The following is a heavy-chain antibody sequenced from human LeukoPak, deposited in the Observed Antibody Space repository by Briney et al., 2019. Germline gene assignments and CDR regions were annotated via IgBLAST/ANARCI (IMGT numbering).Heavy chain of an antibody. CDR1: GGSISSYY. CDR2: IYTSGTTNYNP. D-gene: IGHD3-16*01. Sequence: PSETLSLTCTVSGGSISSYYWTWIRQPAGKGLEWIGRIYTSGTTNYNPNYNPSLRSRVTMSVDTSKNQFSLKLSSVTAADTAVYYCARDGGGIDFWGQGTLVTVSS. J-gene: IGHJ4*02. V-gene: IGHV4-4*07. CDR3: ARDGGGIDF.